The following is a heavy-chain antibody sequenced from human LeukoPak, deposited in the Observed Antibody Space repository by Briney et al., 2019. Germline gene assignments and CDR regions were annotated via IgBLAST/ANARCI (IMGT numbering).Heavy chain of an antibody. CDR3: ARIPGYCTGNGCTRDFDY. V-gene: IGHV3-30-3*01. J-gene: IGHJ4*02. D-gene: IGHD2-8*02. CDR1: GFTFSSYA. CDR2: ISYDGSNK. Sequence: GGSLRLSCAASGFTFSSYAMHWVRQAPGKGLEWVAVISYDGSNKYYADSVKGRFTISRDNSKNTLYLQMNSLRVEDTAVYYCARIPGYCTGNGCTRDFDYWGQGTLVTVSS.